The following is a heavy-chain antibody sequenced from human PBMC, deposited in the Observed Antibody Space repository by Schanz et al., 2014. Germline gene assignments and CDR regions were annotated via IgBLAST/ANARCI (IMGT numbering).Heavy chain of an antibody. J-gene: IGHJ4*02. V-gene: IGHV3-23*01. CDR1: GFTFTNYA. CDR2: ISNNGDST. CDR3: AASSGWHPSTDY. D-gene: IGHD6-19*01. Sequence: EVQLLESGGGLVQPGGSLRLSCAASGFTFTNYAMSWVRQAPGKGLEYISAISNNGDSTYYADSVKGRFTISRDNAKNSLFLQMNSLRVEDTAVYYCAASSGWHPSTDYWGQGTLVTVSS.